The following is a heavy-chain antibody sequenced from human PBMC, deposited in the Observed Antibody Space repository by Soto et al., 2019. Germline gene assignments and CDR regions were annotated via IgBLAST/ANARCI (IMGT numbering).Heavy chain of an antibody. D-gene: IGHD2-21*01. J-gene: IGHJ1*01. CDR1: GGSIRGSSYY. CDR3: ASNSYRT. Sequence: SETLSLTCTVSGGSIRGSSYYWGWIRQAPGKGLEWIGSVYYSGSTYYNPSLKSRVTVSADTSKNQFSLKLTSVTAEDTALYYCASNSYRTWGQGILVNVSS. V-gene: IGHV4-39*01. CDR2: VYYSGST.